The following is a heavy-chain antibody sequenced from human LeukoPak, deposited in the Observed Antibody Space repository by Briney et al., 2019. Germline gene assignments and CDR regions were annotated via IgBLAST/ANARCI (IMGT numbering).Heavy chain of an antibody. CDR1: GYRFNSYW. D-gene: IGHD6-19*01. CDR2: IYPCDSDT. V-gene: IGHV5-51*01. CDR3: ARQSAVAGRNWFDP. Sequence: AWGSLKISCKGSGYRFNSYWIGWVRQMPGKGLEWMGIIYPCDSDTRYSPSFQGHVTISADKSISTAYLQWSSQKASDTAMYYCARQSAVAGRNWFDPWGQGTLVTVSS. J-gene: IGHJ5*02.